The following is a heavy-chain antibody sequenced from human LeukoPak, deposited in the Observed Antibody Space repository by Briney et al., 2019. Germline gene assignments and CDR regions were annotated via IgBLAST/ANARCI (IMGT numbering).Heavy chain of an antibody. D-gene: IGHD3-22*01. Sequence: ASVKVSCKASGGTFSSYAISWVRQAPGQGLEWMGGIIPIFGTANYAQKFQGRVTITADESTSTAYMELSSLRSEDTAVYYCARLGYYATSGQFNYGMDLWGQGTTVTVSS. CDR2: IIPIFGTA. CDR3: ARLGYYATSGQFNYGMDL. J-gene: IGHJ6*02. CDR1: GGTFSSYA. V-gene: IGHV1-69*01.